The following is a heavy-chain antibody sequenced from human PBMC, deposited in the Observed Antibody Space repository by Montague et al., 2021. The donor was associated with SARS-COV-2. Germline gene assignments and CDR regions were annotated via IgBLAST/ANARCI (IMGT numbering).Heavy chain of an antibody. CDR2: IYYTGST. D-gene: IGHD3-22*01. CDR1: GVSVNNYY. CDR3: GRDFYDTSDYFQGTFDV. Sequence: SETLSLTCSVSGVSVNNYYWGWIRQPPEKGLEWIGYIYYTGSTNYNPSLRNRITISIDTSANQFSLKLRSVTPADTAVYYCGRDFYDTSDYFQGTFDVWGHGTVVSVSS. J-gene: IGHJ3*01. V-gene: IGHV4-59*02.